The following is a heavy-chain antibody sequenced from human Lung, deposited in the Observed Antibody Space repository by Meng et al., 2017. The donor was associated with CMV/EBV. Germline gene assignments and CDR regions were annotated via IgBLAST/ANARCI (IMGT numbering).Heavy chain of an antibody. J-gene: IGHJ3*02. CDR1: GGSVSSGSCY. CDR2: VYYRGST. D-gene: IGHD6-13*01. CDR3: ARVPQDIAAAGSCAFDI. Sequence: XLTXTVSGGSVSSGSCYWSWIRQPPGAGLEWSGFVYYRGSTNYNPALKSRVTMSIDPSKNQFSLKLSSVTAADTAMYYCARVPQDIAAAGSCAFDIWGQGXMVTVSS. V-gene: IGHV4-61*01.